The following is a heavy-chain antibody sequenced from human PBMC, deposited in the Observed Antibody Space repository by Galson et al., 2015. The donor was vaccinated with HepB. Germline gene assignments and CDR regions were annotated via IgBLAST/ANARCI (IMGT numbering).Heavy chain of an antibody. J-gene: IGHJ4*02. Sequence: SLRLSCAASGFTFGDYAMSWFRQAPGKGLEWVGFIRSKAYGGTTEYAASVKGGFTISRDDSKSIAYLQMNSLKTEDTAVYYCTRGLMVYAMGFRRPDSFMGFDYWGQGSLVTVSS. V-gene: IGHV3-49*03. CDR1: GFTFGDYA. CDR3: TRGLMVYAMGFRRPDSFMGFDY. CDR2: IRSKAYGGTT. D-gene: IGHD2-8*01.